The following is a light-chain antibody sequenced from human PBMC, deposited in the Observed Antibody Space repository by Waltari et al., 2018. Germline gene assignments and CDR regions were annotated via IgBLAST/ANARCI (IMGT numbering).Light chain of an antibody. V-gene: IGLV1-44*01. J-gene: IGLJ3*02. CDR1: RSNVGSTA. CDR3: AAWDDNLNGQV. Sequence: QSVLTQPPSASGTPGQRVTISCSGGRSNVGSTAVHWYQQVPGTAPKLLIYGNYHRPPGGPERFSASKSGTSASLDISGLQSADEADYYCAAWDDNLNGQVFGGGTKLTVL. CDR2: GNY.